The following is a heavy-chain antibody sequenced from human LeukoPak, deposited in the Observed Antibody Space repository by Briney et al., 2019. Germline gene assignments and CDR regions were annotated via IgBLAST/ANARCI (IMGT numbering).Heavy chain of an antibody. CDR2: VSPYNGNT. V-gene: IGHV1-18*01. CDR1: GYTFTDYD. J-gene: IGHJ6*03. CDR3: ARGGTMGVYYYYYYMDV. Sequence: ASVRVSCKTSGYTFTDYDITWVRQAPGQGLEWMGRVSPYNGNTYYSQRFQDRVIITKDTSTGTAYMDLRDLRTDDTAMYYCARGGTMGVYYYYYYMDVWGKGTTVTISS. D-gene: IGHD1-7*01.